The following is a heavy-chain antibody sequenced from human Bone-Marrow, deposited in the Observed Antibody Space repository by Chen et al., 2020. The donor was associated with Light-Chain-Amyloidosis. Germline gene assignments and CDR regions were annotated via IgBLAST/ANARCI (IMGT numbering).Heavy chain of an antibody. CDR1: GYTFTSYD. CDR2: MNPNRGNT. J-gene: IGHJ5*02. Sequence: QVQLVQSGAEVKKPGASVKVSCRASGYTFTSYDINWVRQATGQGLGWMGWMNPNRGNTGYAQKFQGRVTMTRNTSISTAYMELSSLRSEDTAVYYCARGRPIAAAEDGIDPWGQGTLVTVSS. D-gene: IGHD6-13*01. CDR3: ARGRPIAAAEDGIDP. V-gene: IGHV1-8*01.